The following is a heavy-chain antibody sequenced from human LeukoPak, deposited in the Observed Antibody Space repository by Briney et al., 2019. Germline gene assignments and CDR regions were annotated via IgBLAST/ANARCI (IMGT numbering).Heavy chain of an antibody. D-gene: IGHD5-18*01. CDR1: GGSVSSGTDY. CDR3: ARPSYIYGQYYFDY. CDR2: VYYSGST. J-gene: IGHJ4*02. V-gene: IGHV4-61*01. Sequence: PSETLSLTCTVSGGSVSSGTDYWNWIRQPPGKGLEWIGYVYYSGSTKYNPSLKSRVTISVDTSKNQFSLKVNSVTAADTAVYYCARPSYIYGQYYFDYWGQGTLVTVSS.